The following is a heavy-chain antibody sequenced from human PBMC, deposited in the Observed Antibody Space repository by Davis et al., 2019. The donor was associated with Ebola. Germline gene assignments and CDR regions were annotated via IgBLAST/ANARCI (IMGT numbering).Heavy chain of an antibody. Sequence: PSETLSLTCTVSGGSVSSGSYYWSWIRQPPGKGLEWIAYIYYRGSTNYNPSLKSRVTISLDMSKNQFSLKLRSVAAADTAVYYCARETVVRGVNGYWFDPWGQGTLVTVSS. CDR3: ARETVVRGVNGYWFDP. D-gene: IGHD2-2*01. V-gene: IGHV4-61*01. J-gene: IGHJ5*02. CDR2: IYYRGST. CDR1: GGSVSSGSYY.